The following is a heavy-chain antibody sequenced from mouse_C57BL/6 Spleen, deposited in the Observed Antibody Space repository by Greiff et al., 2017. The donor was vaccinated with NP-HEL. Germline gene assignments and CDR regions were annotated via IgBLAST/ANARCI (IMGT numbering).Heavy chain of an antibody. V-gene: IGHV14-2*01. CDR3: ARSYYDYDDAMDY. J-gene: IGHJ4*01. D-gene: IGHD2-4*01. CDR1: GFNIKDYY. CDR2: IDPEDGAT. Sequence: VQLKESGAELVKPGASVKLSCTASGFNIKDYYMHWVKQRTEQGLEWIGRIDPEDGATKYAPKFQGKATITADTSSNTAYLQLSSRTSEDTAVYYCARSYYDYDDAMDYWGQGTSVTVSS.